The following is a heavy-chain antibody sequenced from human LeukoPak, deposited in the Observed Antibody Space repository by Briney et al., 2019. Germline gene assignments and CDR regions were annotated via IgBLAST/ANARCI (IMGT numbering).Heavy chain of an antibody. D-gene: IGHD2-2*01. CDR3: ARGQGNCSSTSCYHPGKYYFDY. CDR2: INHSGST. Sequence: SETLSLTCAVYGGSFSGYYWSWIRQPPGKGLEWIGEINHSGSTNYNPSLKSRVTISVDTSKNQFSLKLSSVTAADTAVYYCARGQGNCSSTSCYHPGKYYFDYWGQGTLVTVSS. V-gene: IGHV4-34*01. J-gene: IGHJ4*02. CDR1: GGSFSGYY.